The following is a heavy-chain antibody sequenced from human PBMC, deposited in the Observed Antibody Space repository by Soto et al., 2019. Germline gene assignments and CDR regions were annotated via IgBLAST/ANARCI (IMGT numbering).Heavy chain of an antibody. CDR1: GGSISSGGYY. V-gene: IGHV4-31*03. CDR3: ARVAPDLTGNFDY. J-gene: IGHJ4*02. Sequence: PSETLSLTCTVSGGSISSGGYYWSWIRQHPGKGLEWSGYIYYSGSTYYNPSLKSRVTISVDTSKNQFSLKLSSVTAADTAVYYCARVAPDLTGNFDYWGQGTLVTVSS. D-gene: IGHD3-10*01. CDR2: IYYSGST.